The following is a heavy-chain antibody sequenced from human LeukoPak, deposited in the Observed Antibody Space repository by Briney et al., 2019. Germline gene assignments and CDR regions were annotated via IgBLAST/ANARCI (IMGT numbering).Heavy chain of an antibody. D-gene: IGHD1-1*01. V-gene: IGHV3-48*01. J-gene: IGHJ3*01. CDR2: IISSSTTI. Sequence: GGSLRLSCAASEFTFSTYSMNWVRQAPGKGLEWISYIISSSTTIYYADSVKGRFTISRDNAKNSLYLQMSSLRAEDTAVYYCVRGLQLDTWGQGTMVTVSS. CDR3: VRGLQLDT. CDR1: EFTFSTYS.